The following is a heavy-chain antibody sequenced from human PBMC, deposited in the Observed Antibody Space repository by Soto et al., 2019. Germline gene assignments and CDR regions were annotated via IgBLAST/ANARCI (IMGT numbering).Heavy chain of an antibody. J-gene: IGHJ6*02. CDR1: GFTFSPYA. D-gene: IGHD3-16*01. Sequence: EVQLLESGGGLVQPGGSLRLSCAASGFTFSPYAMTWVRQAPGKGLEWVSSISGSGGNTNYADSVKGRFTVSRDNSKRTLSLQMNCLTEEDPAIYYCAKCLRRILRSPYYYGLDVWGRGTTVTVSS. CDR3: AKCLRRILRSPYYYGLDV. CDR2: ISGSGGNT. V-gene: IGHV3-23*01.